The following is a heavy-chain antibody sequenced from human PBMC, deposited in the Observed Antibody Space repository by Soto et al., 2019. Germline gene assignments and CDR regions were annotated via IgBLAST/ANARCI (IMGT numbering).Heavy chain of an antibody. CDR1: GGSISPYY. Sequence: PSETLSLTCAVSGGSISPYYWAWIRRPPGKGLEWLGYIYFSGSTYYNPSLKSRVTISVDTSKNQFSLKLSSVTAADTAVYYCASTYYNASSGPFDYWGQGTLVTVSS. CDR2: IYFSGST. V-gene: IGHV4-59*12. J-gene: IGHJ4*02. CDR3: ASTYYNASSGPFDY. D-gene: IGHD3-22*01.